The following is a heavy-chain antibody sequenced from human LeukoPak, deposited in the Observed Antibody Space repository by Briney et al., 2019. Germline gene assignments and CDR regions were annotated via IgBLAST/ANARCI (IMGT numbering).Heavy chain of an antibody. D-gene: IGHD4-23*01. J-gene: IGHJ4*02. CDR3: ARGHGGNSGHKEGFDY. CDR1: GFTFSSYG. Sequence: PGGSLRLSCAASGFTFSSYGMHWVRQAPGKGLEWVAVIWYDGSNKYYADSVKGRFTISRDNSKNTLYLQMNSLRAEDTAVYYCARGHGGNSGHKEGFDYWGQGTLVTVSS. V-gene: IGHV3-33*01. CDR2: IWYDGSNK.